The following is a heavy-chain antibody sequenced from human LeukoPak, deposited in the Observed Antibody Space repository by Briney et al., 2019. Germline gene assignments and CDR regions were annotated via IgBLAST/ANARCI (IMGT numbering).Heavy chain of an antibody. CDR1: GYTFTDYY. CDR3: AGAWSIAAAGHPFDY. J-gene: IGHJ4*02. CDR2: IIPIFGTA. Sequence: GASVNVSCKASGYTFTDYYMHWVRQAPGQGLEWMGWIIPIFGTANYAQKFQGRVTITADESTSTAYMELSSLRSEDTAVYYCAGAWSIAAAGHPFDYWGQGTLVTVSS. V-gene: IGHV1-69*13. D-gene: IGHD6-13*01.